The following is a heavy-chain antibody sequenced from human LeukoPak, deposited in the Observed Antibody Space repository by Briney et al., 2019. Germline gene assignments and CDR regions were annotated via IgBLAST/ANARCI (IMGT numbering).Heavy chain of an antibody. D-gene: IGHD3-22*01. CDR1: QYIVTRYV. J-gene: IGHJ4*02. CDR3: ARAPLSRPQYVSSGYYWAY. Sequence: ASVKASGKASQYIVTRYVINSVSQATGLGVEWLGWMHPAGGNTGYAQNLRGRVTMTRNTSINTAYMELSSLRFEDTAVYYCARAPLSRPQYVSSGYYWAYWGQGTLVTVSS. CDR2: MHPAGGNT. V-gene: IGHV1-8*01.